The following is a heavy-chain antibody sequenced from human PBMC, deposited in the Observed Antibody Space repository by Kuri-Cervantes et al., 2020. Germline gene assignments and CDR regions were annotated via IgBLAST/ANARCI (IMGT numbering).Heavy chain of an antibody. J-gene: IGHJ4*02. CDR1: GYTFTSYC. CDR3: ARVSRTGGGVEGLDY. Sequence: GESLKISCAASGYTFTSYCMHWVRQAPGQGLEWMGIINPSGGSTSYAQKFQGRVTMTRDTSTSTVYMELSSLRSEDTAVYYCARVSRTGGGVEGLDYWGQGTLVTVSS. D-gene: IGHD2-8*02. CDR2: INPSGGST. V-gene: IGHV1-46*01.